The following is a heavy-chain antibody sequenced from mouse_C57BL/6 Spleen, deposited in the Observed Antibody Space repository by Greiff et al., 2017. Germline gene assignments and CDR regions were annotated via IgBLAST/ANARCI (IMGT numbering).Heavy chain of an antibody. V-gene: IGHV1-52*01. CDR3: ARDGSSYGYFDV. J-gene: IGHJ1*03. CDR1: GYTFTSYW. Sequence: QVQLKESGAELVRPGSSVKLSCKASGYTFTSYWMHWVKQRPIQGLEWIGNIDPSDSETHYNQKFKDKATLTVDKSSSTAYMQLSSLTSEDSAVYYCARDGSSYGYFDVWGTGTTVTVSS. CDR2: IDPSDSET. D-gene: IGHD1-1*01.